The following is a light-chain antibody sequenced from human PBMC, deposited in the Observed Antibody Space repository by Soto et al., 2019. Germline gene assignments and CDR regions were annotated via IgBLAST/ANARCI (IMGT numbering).Light chain of an antibody. V-gene: IGKV1-5*03. CDR2: GAS. J-gene: IGKJ2*01. CDR3: QQYNDSFPYT. CDR1: QSISRW. Sequence: DLHMTQTPSTLSASVGDRVTITCRASQSISRWLAWYQQKPGTAPKLLIYGASTLESGVPSRFSGSRSGTEFTLTVSSLQPDDFATYYCQQYNDSFPYTFGQGTKVDIK.